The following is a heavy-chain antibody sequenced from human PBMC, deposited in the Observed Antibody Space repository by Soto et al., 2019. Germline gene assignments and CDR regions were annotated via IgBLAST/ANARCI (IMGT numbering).Heavy chain of an antibody. CDR3: ASTYDYGDYFWYY. CDR1: GGSISSYY. CDR2: IYYSGST. Sequence: ASETLSLTCTVSGGSISSYYWSWIRQPPGKGLEWIGYIYYSGSTNYNPSLKSRVTISVDTSKNQFSLKLSSVTAADTAVYYCASTYDYGDYFWYYWGQGTLVTVSS. D-gene: IGHD4-17*01. V-gene: IGHV4-59*08. J-gene: IGHJ4*02.